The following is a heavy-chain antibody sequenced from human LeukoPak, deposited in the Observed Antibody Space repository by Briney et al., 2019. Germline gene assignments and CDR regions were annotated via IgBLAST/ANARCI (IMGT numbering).Heavy chain of an antibody. V-gene: IGHV3-23*01. D-gene: IGHD2-15*01. CDR1: GFTFSSYA. Sequence: GGSLRLSCAASGFTFSSYAMSWVRQAPGKGLEWVSAISGSGGSTYYADSVKGRFTISRDNSKNTLYLQMNSLRAEDTAVYYCAKDVSPVVVAAAFVYWGQGTLVTVSS. CDR2: ISGSGGST. CDR3: AKDVSPVVVAAAFVY. J-gene: IGHJ4*02.